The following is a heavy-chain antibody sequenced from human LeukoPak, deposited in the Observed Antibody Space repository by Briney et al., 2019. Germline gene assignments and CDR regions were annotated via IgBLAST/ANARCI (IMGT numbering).Heavy chain of an antibody. J-gene: IGHJ6*02. CDR1: GGSFSGYY. D-gene: IGHD6-13*01. CDR3: ARRSSSWYSYYYYGMDV. CDR2: INHSGST. Sequence: SETLSLTCAVYGGSFSGYYWSWIRQPPGKGLESIGEINHSGSTNYNPSLKSRVTISVDTSKNQFSLKLSSVTAADTAVYYCARRSSSWYSYYYYGMDVWGQGTTVTVSS. V-gene: IGHV4-34*01.